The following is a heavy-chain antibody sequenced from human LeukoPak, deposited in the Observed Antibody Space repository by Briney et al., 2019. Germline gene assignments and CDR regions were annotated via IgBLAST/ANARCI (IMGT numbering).Heavy chain of an antibody. CDR1: GGSISSGDYY. CDR3: ASIPYYDILTGATSGIYFQR. Sequence: PSETLSLTCTVSGGSISSGDYYWSWIRQPPGKGLEWIGYIYYSGSTYYNPSLKSRVTISVDTSKNQFSLKLSSVTAADTAVYYCASIPYYDILTGATSGIYFQRWGQGTLVTVSS. D-gene: IGHD3-9*01. V-gene: IGHV4-30-4*01. CDR2: IYYSGST. J-gene: IGHJ1*01.